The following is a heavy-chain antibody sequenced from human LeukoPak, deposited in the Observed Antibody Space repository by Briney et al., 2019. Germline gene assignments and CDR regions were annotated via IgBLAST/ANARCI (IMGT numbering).Heavy chain of an antibody. CDR1: GFTFGTFA. V-gene: IGHV3-23*01. D-gene: IGHD2-8*02. J-gene: IGHJ4*02. CDR3: ATYRQVLLPFES. Sequence: GGSLRLSCAASGFTFGTFAMIWVRQPPGKGLEWVSSIFPSGGEIHYADSVRGRFTISRDNSKSTLSLQMNSLRDEDTAIYYCATYRQVLLPFESWGQGTLVTVSS. CDR2: IFPSGGEI.